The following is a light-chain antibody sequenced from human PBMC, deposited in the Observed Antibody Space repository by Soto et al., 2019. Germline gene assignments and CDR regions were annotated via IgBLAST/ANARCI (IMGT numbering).Light chain of an antibody. CDR1: QSVSSSY. J-gene: IGKJ4*01. Sequence: EIVLTQSPGTLSLSPGERATLSCRASQSVSSSYLAWYKQKPGQAPRLLIYGASSRATGIPDRFSGSGSGTDFTLTISRLEPEDFAVYYCQQYGSSPRLTFGGGTKV. CDR3: QQYGSSPRLT. CDR2: GAS. V-gene: IGKV3-20*01.